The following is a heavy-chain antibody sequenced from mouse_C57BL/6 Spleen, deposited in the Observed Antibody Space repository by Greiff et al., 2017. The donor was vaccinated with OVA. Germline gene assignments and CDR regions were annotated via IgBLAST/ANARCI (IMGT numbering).Heavy chain of an antibody. Sequence: VQLQQSGAELVKPGASVKMSCKASGYTFTSYWITWVKQRPGQGLEWIGDIYPGSGSTNYNEEFKSKATLTVDTSSSTAYMQLSSLTSEDSAVYYCARRGVWYYAMDYWGQGTSVTVSS. D-gene: IGHD2-10*02. CDR2: IYPGSGST. CDR1: GYTFTSYW. J-gene: IGHJ4*01. CDR3: ARRGVWYYAMDY. V-gene: IGHV1-55*01.